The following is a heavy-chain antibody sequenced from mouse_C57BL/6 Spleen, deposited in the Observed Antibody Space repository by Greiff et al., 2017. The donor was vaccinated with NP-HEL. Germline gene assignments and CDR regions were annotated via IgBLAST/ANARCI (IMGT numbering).Heavy chain of an antibody. J-gene: IGHJ4*01. Sequence: VMLVESGPELVKPGASVKISCKASGYTFTDYYINWVKQRPGQGLEWIGWIFPGSGSTYYNERFKGKATLTVDKSSSTAYMLLSSLTSEDSAVYFCARPRGRNYAMDYWGQGTSVTVSS. V-gene: IGHV1-75*01. CDR3: ARPRGRNYAMDY. CDR2: IFPGSGST. CDR1: GYTFTDYY.